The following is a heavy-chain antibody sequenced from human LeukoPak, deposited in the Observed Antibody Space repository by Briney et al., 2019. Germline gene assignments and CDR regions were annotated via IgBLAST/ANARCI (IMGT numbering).Heavy chain of an antibody. V-gene: IGHV4-39*01. J-gene: IGHJ5*02. CDR3: ARRSSSGWSNWFDP. Sequence: SETLSLTCTVSGGSISTSNYYWGWIRQPPGKGLEWIGNIFYSGSTYYNPSLKSRVTISVDTSKNQFSLKLSSVTAADTAVYYCARRSSSGWSNWFDPWGQGTLVTVSS. CDR2: IFYSGST. D-gene: IGHD6-19*01. CDR1: GGSISTSNYY.